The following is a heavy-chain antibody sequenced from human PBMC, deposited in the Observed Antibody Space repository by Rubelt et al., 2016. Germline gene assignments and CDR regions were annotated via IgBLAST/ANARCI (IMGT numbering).Heavy chain of an antibody. V-gene: IGHV3-48*04. CDR3: ASDRVG. CDR1: GFSFSDYS. Sequence: VQLVESGGGVVQPGGSLRLSCAASGFSFSDYSMTWVRQAPGQGLEWLSSITSGRDIIHYAYYVKGRLTISRDNAKKSLYLQMNSLRVEDTAVYYCASDRVGWGQGTLVTVSS. D-gene: IGHD2-2*01. J-gene: IGHJ4*02. CDR2: ITSGRDII.